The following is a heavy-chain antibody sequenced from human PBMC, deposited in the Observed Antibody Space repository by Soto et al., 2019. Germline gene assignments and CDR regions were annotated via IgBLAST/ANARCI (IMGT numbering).Heavy chain of an antibody. Sequence: GGSLRLSCAASGFTFSSYWMSWVRQAPGKGLEWVANIKQDGSEKYYVDSVKGRFTISRDNAKNSLYLQMNSLRAEDTAVYYCASDTYDILTGYLRGRLRVGLFDYWGQGTLVTVSS. J-gene: IGHJ4*02. CDR1: GFTFSSYW. CDR2: IKQDGSEK. V-gene: IGHV3-7*01. CDR3: ASDTYDILTGYLRGRLRVGLFDY. D-gene: IGHD3-9*01.